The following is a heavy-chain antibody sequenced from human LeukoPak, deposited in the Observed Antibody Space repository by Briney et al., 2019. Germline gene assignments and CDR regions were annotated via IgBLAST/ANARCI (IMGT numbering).Heavy chain of an antibody. V-gene: IGHV1-18*01. CDR1: GYTFTSYD. J-gene: IGHJ2*01. Sequence: ASVKVSCKASGYTFTSYDINWVRQAPGQGLEWMGWISAYNGNTNYAQKLQGRVTMTTDTSTSTAYMELRSLRSDDTAVYYCARSYRLKGYFDLWGRGTLVTVSS. CDR2: ISAYNGNT. D-gene: IGHD4-11*01. CDR3: ARSYRLKGYFDL.